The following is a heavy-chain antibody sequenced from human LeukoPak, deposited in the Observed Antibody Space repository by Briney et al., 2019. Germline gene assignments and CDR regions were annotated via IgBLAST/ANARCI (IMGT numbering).Heavy chain of an antibody. J-gene: IGHJ4*02. CDR1: GGSFSGYC. CDR3: ARVSYSSGWYGFFDY. D-gene: IGHD6-19*01. Sequence: PSETLSLTCAVYGGSFSGYCWSWIRQPPGKGLEWIGEINHSGSTNYNPSLKSRVTISVDTSKNQFSLKLSSVTAADTAVYYCARVSYSSGWYGFFDYWGQGTLVTVSS. CDR2: INHSGST. V-gene: IGHV4-34*01.